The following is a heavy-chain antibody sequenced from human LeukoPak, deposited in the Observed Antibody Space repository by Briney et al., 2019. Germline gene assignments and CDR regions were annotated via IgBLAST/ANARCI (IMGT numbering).Heavy chain of an antibody. D-gene: IGHD3-22*01. V-gene: IGHV5-10-1*01. J-gene: IGHJ4*02. CDR2: IDPSDSYT. CDR1: GYSFTSYW. CDR3: ARHQPNYYDSSGQTLFDY. Sequence: GESLKISFKGPGYSFTSYWISWVRQMPGKGLEWMGRIDPSDSYTNYSPSFQGHVTISADKSISTTYLQWSSLKASDTAMYYCARHQPNYYDSSGQTLFDYWGQGTLVTVSS.